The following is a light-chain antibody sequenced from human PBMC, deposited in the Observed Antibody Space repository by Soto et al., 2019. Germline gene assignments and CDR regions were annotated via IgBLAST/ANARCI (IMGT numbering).Light chain of an antibody. J-gene: IGLJ2*01. V-gene: IGLV1-51*01. CDR3: ATWDSSLIAGV. CDR2: DNN. CDR1: SIGIGNNF. Sequence: QYVLTQPPSVSAAPGQKVTISCSGSSIGIGNNFVSWYQHLPGTAPKLLIYDNNKRPSGIPDRFSGTKSGTSATLGITGLQTGDEAHYYCATWDSSLIAGVFGGGTKLTDL.